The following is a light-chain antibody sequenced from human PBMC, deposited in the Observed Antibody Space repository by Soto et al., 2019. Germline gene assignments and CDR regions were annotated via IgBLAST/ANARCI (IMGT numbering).Light chain of an antibody. CDR3: RQYYSTPVT. Sequence: DIVMTQSPDSLAVSLGERATINCKSSQSVLYISNNKNYLAWYQQKPGQPPKLLIYWASTRESGVPDRFSGSGSGADFTLTISSLQAEDVAVYYCRQYYSTPVTFGQGTNLEIK. V-gene: IGKV4-1*01. J-gene: IGKJ2*01. CDR1: QSVLYISNNKNY. CDR2: WAS.